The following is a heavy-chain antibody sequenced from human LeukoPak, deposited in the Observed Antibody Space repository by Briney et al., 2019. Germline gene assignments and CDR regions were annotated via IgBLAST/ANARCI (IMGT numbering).Heavy chain of an antibody. D-gene: IGHD2-2*01. V-gene: IGHV4-4*02. J-gene: IGHJ5*02. CDR2: IYHSGST. CDR3: ARIEANQPNCFDP. CDR1: GGSISSSNW. Sequence: SETLSLTCAVSGGSISSSNWWSWVRQPPGKGLEWIGEIYHSGSTNYNPSLKSRVTISVDKSKNQFSLKLSSVTAADTAVYYCARIEANQPNCFDPWGQGTLVTVSS.